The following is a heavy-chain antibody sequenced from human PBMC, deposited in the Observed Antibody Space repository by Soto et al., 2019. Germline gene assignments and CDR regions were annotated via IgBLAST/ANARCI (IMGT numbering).Heavy chain of an antibody. D-gene: IGHD6-6*01. Sequence: ASVKVSCKASGFSFTGYYIHWLRQAPGQGLEWMGWINAHSGGTEYAQKFQGRVTLTRDTSIATAYLTLTSLTSDDTALYYCAKDLTRQLAYWLDPWGQGTHVTVSS. CDR3: AKDLTRQLAYWLDP. J-gene: IGHJ5*02. V-gene: IGHV1-2*02. CDR1: GFSFTGYY. CDR2: INAHSGGT.